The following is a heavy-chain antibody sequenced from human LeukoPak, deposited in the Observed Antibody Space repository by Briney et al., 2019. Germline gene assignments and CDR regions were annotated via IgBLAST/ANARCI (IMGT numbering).Heavy chain of an antibody. CDR2: INHSGST. J-gene: IGHJ4*02. CDR3: ARRQPRYCSSTSCLRYFDY. D-gene: IGHD2-2*01. V-gene: IGHV4-34*01. CDR1: GGSFSGYY. Sequence: PSETLSLTCAVYGGSFSGYYWSWIRQPPGKGLEWIGEINHSGSTNYNPSLKSRVTISVDTSKNQFSLKLSSVTAADTAVYYCARRQPRYCSSTSCLRYFDYWGQGTLVTVSS.